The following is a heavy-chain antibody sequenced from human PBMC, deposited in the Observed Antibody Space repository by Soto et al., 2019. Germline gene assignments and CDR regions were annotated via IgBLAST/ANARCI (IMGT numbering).Heavy chain of an antibody. CDR2: IYPGDSDT. CDR1: GYRFTLYW. CDR3: ARHDSTYDVFDI. J-gene: IGHJ3*02. Sequence: PGESLRISCKGSGYRFTLYWIGWVRQMPGKGLEWMGIIYPGDSDTRYSPSFQGQVTISADKSITTAYLQWSSLKASDTAMYYCARHDSTYDVFDIWGQGTMVTVSS. D-gene: IGHD2-21*01. V-gene: IGHV5-51*01.